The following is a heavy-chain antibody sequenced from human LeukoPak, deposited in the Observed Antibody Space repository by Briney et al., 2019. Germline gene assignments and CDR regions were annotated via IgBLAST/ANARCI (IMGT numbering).Heavy chain of an antibody. J-gene: IGHJ4*02. CDR1: GGSISSYY. CDR3: ARDSSGGGDFDY. V-gene: IGHV4-59*12. Sequence: PSETLSLTCTVSGGSISSYYWSWIRQPPGKGLEWIGYIYYSGSTNYNPSLKSRVTISVDTSKNQFSLKLSSVTAADTAVYYCARDSSGGGDFDYWGQGTLVTVFS. CDR2: IYYSGST. D-gene: IGHD6-19*01.